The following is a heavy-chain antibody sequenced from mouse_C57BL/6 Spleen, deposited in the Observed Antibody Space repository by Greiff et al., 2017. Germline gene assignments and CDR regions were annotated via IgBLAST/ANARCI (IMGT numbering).Heavy chain of an antibody. D-gene: IGHD4-1*01. CDR2: ISNLAYSI. CDR3: ARKDWDGAIDD. CDR1: GFTFSDYG. J-gene: IGHJ4*01. Sequence: EVQRVESGGGLVQPGGSLKLSCAASGFTFSDYGMAWVRQAPRKGPEWVAFISNLAYSIYYADTVTGRFTITRENAKTTLYLEMSSLRPEDTAMCDRARKDWDGAIDDWGQGTSVTVSS. V-gene: IGHV5-15*01.